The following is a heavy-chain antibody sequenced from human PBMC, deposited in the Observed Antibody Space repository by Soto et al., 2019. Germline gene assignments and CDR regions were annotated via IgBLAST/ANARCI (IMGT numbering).Heavy chain of an antibody. CDR3: ARDETGDSYYYYYGMDV. J-gene: IGHJ6*02. CDR2: IIPMFGTP. D-gene: IGHD7-27*01. CDR1: GGTFNNYN. Sequence: QVQLVQSGAEVKKPGSSVKVSCKASGGTFNNYNFNWVRQAPGQGLEWMGGIIPMFGTPNYAQRFQGRVTITADDSTSTAYMELSSLRSEDTAVYYCARDETGDSYYYYYGMDVWGQGTKVTVSS. V-gene: IGHV1-69*19.